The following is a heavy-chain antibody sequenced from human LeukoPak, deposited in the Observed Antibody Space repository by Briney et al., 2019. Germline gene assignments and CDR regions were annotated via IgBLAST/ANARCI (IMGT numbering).Heavy chain of an antibody. J-gene: IGHJ6*04. V-gene: IGHV4-59*01. CDR1: GGCINNYY. CDR3: GRGRGVVPAANRFFYYYCGMDV. CDR2: IYFSGCN. D-gene: IGHD2-2*01. Sequence: SETLSLTCPVCGGCINNYYWSWIRQPPGKGLEGIGYIYFSGCNYYNPSHNSRVTIPVDTPQNQFNLKLSSVTAADTAVDYCGRGRGVVPAANRFFYYYCGMDVWGKGTTVTVPT.